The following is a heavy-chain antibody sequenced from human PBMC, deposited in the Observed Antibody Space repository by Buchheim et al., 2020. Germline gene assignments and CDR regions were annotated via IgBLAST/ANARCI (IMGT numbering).Heavy chain of an antibody. V-gene: IGHV3-7*01. CDR2: INRDGSEK. J-gene: IGHJ4*02. CDR1: GFTFSDYW. CDR3: AREGREQPIDY. D-gene: IGHD1-26*01. Sequence: EVQLVESGGGLVQPGGSLRLSCAASGFTFSDYWMTWVRQAPGKGLEWVANINRDGSEKNYVDSVKGRFIISSDNAKISLNLQMNSRRAEDTAVYYCAREGREQPIDYWGQGTL.